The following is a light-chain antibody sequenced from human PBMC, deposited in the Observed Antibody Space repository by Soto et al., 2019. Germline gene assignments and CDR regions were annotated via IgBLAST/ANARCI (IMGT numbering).Light chain of an antibody. CDR3: QQLNSFPLT. Sequence: DIQLTQSPSSLSASVGDRVTITCRASQTIDTYVNWYQHKPGTAPKVLIYAATYLQNGVPSRFSGTGSGADFTLTISSLQHEDFETYYCQQLNSFPLTLGGGTKVDIK. CDR1: QTIDTY. V-gene: IGKV1-39*01. J-gene: IGKJ4*01. CDR2: AAT.